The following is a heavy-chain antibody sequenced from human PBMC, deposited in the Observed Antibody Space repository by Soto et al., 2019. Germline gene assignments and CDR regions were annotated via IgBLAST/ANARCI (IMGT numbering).Heavy chain of an antibody. D-gene: IGHD3-3*01. CDR2: IIPIFGTA. CDR3: ARGTIFGAVIRYYYYGMDV. J-gene: IGHJ6*02. V-gene: IGHV1-69*13. Sequence: SGKVSCEASGGTFSSYAISWVRQAPGQGLEWMGGIIPIFGTANYAQKFQGRVTITADESTSTAYMELRSLRSEDTAVYYCARGTIFGAVIRYYYYGMDVWGQVTKATVSS. CDR1: GGTFSSYA.